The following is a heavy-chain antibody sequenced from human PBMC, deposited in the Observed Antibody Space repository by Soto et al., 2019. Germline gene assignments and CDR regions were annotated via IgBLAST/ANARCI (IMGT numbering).Heavy chain of an antibody. CDR3: AREGNLGRWLQPLDF. CDR1: GYSISSSNW. D-gene: IGHD5-12*01. Sequence: PSETLSLTCAVSGYSISSSNWWGWIRQPPGKGLEWIGYIYYSGTTYYNPSLKSRVTMSVDTSKNQFSLRLISVTAADTAIYFCAREGNLGRWLQPLDFWGQGTLVTVSS. V-gene: IGHV4-28*03. CDR2: IYYSGTT. J-gene: IGHJ4*02.